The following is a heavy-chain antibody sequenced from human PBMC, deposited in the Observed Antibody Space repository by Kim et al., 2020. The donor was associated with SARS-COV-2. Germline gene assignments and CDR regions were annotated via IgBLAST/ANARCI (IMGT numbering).Heavy chain of an antibody. CDR3: ARGYYGSGSP. J-gene: IGHJ5*02. D-gene: IGHD3-10*01. CDR1: FSPFPLYA. CDR2: INTNTGNP. V-gene: IGHV7-4-1*02. Sequence: SFSPFPLYAMNLVRQAPGQGLEWMGWINTNTGNPTYAQGFTGRFVFSLDTSVSTAYLQISSLKAEDTAVYYCARGYYGSGSPWGQGTLVTVSS.